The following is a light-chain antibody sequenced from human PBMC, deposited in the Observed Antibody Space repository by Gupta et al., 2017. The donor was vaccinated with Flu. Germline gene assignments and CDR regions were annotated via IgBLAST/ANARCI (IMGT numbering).Light chain of an antibody. CDR2: DVS. J-gene: IGLJ3*02. V-gene: IGLV2-14*03. CDR3: TSYTSSSARV. CDR1: SSDIGGYNY. Sequence: QSALTQPASVSGSPGQSITISCTGTSSDIGGYNYVSWYQQHPGKAPKLMIYDVSNRPSGVANRFSGSKAGNTASLTISGLQAEDEAEYYCTSYTSSSARVFGGGNKLTVL.